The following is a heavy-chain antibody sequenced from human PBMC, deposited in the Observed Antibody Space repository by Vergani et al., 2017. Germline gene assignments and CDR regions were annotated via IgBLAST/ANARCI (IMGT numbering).Heavy chain of an antibody. CDR1: GFPLSTSGVG. D-gene: IGHD2-2*01. Sequence: QITLKESGPTLVKPTQTLTLTCTFSGFPLSTSGVGLGWIRQPPGKALEWLARIYWDDDKRYSPSLKRRLTITKDTSKNQVVRTMTNMDPVDTATYYCAHSLYQPLVSAFDIWGQGTMVTVSS. CDR2: IYWDDDK. CDR3: AHSLYQPLVSAFDI. V-gene: IGHV2-5*02. J-gene: IGHJ3*02.